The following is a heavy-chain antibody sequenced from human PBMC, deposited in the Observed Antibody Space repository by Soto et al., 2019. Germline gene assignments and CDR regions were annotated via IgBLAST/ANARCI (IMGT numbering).Heavy chain of an antibody. J-gene: IGHJ4*02. Sequence: GGSLRLSCAASGFTFSSYAMSWVRQAPGKGLEWVSAISGSGGSTYYADSVKGRFTISRDNSKNTLYLQMNSLRAEDTAVYYCAKDPSDSDFWSGYYSRASGYWGQGPLVPVPS. D-gene: IGHD3-3*01. CDR1: GFTFSSYA. CDR3: AKDPSDSDFWSGYYSRASGY. V-gene: IGHV3-23*01. CDR2: ISGSGGST.